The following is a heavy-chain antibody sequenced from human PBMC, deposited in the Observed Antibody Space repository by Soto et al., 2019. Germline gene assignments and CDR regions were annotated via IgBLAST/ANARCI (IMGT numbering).Heavy chain of an antibody. CDR3: ARDIGGYSEDVQEDH. CDR2: IIPILGIA. Sequence: QVQLVQSGAEVKKPGSSVKVSCKASGGTFSSYTISWVRQAPGQGLEWMGRIIPILGIANYAQKFQGRVTITADKYTSTAYMELSSLRSEDTAVYYCARDIGGYSEDVQEDHWGQGTLVTVSS. V-gene: IGHV1-69*08. J-gene: IGHJ4*02. D-gene: IGHD5-12*01. CDR1: GGTFSSYT.